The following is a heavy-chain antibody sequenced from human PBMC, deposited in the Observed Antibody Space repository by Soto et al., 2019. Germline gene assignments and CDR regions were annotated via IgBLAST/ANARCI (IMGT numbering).Heavy chain of an antibody. V-gene: IGHV1-69*02. J-gene: IGHJ3*02. CDR1: GGTFSSQT. CDR2: VIPIIGEG. CDR3: ARPAVNDLDADSSAFDI. D-gene: IGHD1-1*01. Sequence: QVQLVQSGAEVKEPGSSVKVSCKVSGGTFSSQTINWVRQVPGQGLEWMGSVIPIIGEGKYAQSFLGRVTIPGDRSTSTAYMELGSLRSEDTAVYYCARPAVNDLDADSSAFDIWGQGTMVTVSS.